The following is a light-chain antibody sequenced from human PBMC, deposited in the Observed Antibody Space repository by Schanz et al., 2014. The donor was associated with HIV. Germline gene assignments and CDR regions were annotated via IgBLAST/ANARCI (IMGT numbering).Light chain of an antibody. J-gene: IGLJ2*01. CDR1: SADIGAYKS. CDR2: DVN. Sequence: QSALTQPASVSGSPGQSITISCTGTSADIGAYKSVSWYQQHPGKAPKLIIYDVNNRPSGVSDRFSGSKSANTASLAISGLQADDEGDYYCTSYTSSSTLVVFGGGTKLTVL. CDR3: TSYTSSSTLVV. V-gene: IGLV2-14*03.